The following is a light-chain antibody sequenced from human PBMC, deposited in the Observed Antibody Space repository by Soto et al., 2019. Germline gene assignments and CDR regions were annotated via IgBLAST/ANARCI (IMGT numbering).Light chain of an antibody. CDR1: NCNIGTYN. V-gene: IGLV1-44*01. J-gene: IGLJ3*02. CDR2: TDY. CDR3: ASWDDSRSGGV. Sequence: QSVLTQPPSASGTPGQRVIISCSGSNCNIGTYNVNWYQQLQGTAPKLLIYTDYKRPSGVPDRFSGSRSGTSASLAISGLQSEDEADDYCASWDDSRSGGVFGGGTKVTVL.